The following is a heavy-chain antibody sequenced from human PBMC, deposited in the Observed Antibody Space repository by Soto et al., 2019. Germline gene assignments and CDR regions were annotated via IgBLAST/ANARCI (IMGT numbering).Heavy chain of an antibody. Sequence: QVQVVQSGAEVKKPGASVKVSCKASGYPFTSYGISWVRQAPGQGLEWMGWINAYNGNTKYAQKIQGRVTMTTDTSTSTAYMELGSLRSDDTAVYYCASDLGGGISAPWGQGTLVTVSS. V-gene: IGHV1-18*01. D-gene: IGHD6-13*01. CDR3: ASDLGGGISAP. J-gene: IGHJ5*02. CDR2: INAYNGNT. CDR1: GYPFTSYG.